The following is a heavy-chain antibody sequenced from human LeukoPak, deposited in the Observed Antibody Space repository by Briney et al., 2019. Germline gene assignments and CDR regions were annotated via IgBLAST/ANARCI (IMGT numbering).Heavy chain of an antibody. J-gene: IGHJ5*02. V-gene: IGHV4-59*01. CDR1: GGSISSYY. CDR3: ARDLGVVVPAAIFDP. Sequence: PSETLSLTCTVSGGSISSYYWSWIRQPPGKGLEWIGYIYYSGSTNYSPSLKSRVTISVDTSKNQFSLKLSSVAAADTAVYYCARDLGVVVPAAIFDPWGQGTLVTVSS. CDR2: IYYSGST. D-gene: IGHD2-2*01.